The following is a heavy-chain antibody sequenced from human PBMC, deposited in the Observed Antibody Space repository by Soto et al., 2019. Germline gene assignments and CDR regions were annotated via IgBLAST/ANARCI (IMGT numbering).Heavy chain of an antibody. CDR2: IYYSGST. Sequence: QVQLQESGPGLVKPSQTLSLTCTVSGGSISSGGYYWSWIRQHPGKGLEWIGYIYYSGSTYYNPSLKSRVTISVDTPKNQFSLKLSSVTATDTAVYYCARGATGTTDGGFDYWGQGTLVTVSS. CDR1: GGSISSGGYY. V-gene: IGHV4-31*03. J-gene: IGHJ4*02. CDR3: ARGATGTTDGGFDY. D-gene: IGHD1-1*01.